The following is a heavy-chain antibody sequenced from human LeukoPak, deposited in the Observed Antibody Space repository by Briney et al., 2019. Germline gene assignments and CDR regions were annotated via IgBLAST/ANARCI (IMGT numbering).Heavy chain of an antibody. CDR2: IIPIFGTA. Sequence: ASVKVSCKASGGTFSSYAIGWVRQAPGQGLEWMGGIIPIFGTANYAQKFQGRVTITTDESTSTAYMELSSLRSEDTAVYYCAREIYSSSWYVSDAFDIWGQGTMVTVSS. J-gene: IGHJ3*02. D-gene: IGHD6-13*01. V-gene: IGHV1-69*05. CDR1: GGTFSSYA. CDR3: AREIYSSSWYVSDAFDI.